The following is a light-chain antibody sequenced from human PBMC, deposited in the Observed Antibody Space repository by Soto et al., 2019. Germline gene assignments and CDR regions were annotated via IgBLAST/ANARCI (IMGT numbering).Light chain of an antibody. CDR1: QGVTID. CDR3: QQYQNWPPLT. J-gene: IGKJ4*01. V-gene: IGKV3-15*01. Sequence: EIVMTQSPATLSVSPGETATLSCRASQGVTIDLAWYQQKPGQAPRLLIYDASTRATGIPARFSGSGSGTEFTLTISSLQSEDFGVYYCQQYQNWPPLTFGGGTRVEIK. CDR2: DAS.